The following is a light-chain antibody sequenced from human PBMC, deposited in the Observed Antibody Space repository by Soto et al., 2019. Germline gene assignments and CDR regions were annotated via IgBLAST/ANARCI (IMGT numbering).Light chain of an antibody. CDR2: QTS. J-gene: IGKJ1*01. Sequence: EVVMTQSPAILSVSPGERVTLSCRAGQYINTRLAWYQHRPGQAPRLLVYQTSIRAAGIPARFSASGSGTDFTLTISDVQPEDFALYYCHQRQSWPRTFGQGTKV. CDR3: HQRQSWPRT. V-gene: IGKV3D-15*03. CDR1: QYINTR.